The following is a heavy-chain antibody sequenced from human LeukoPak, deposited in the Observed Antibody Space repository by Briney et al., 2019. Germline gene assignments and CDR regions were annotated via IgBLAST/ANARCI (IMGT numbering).Heavy chain of an antibody. CDR3: ASGVTTGR. CDR1: GVNVSHSY. V-gene: IGHV3-53*05. D-gene: IGHD4-17*01. Sequence: GGSLRLSCAAPGVNVSHSYMSWVRQTPGRGLQWVSDIYDDGNTYYADSVKGRFTISRDISKNTLYLQMNSLRAEDTAVYYCASGVTTGRWGQGTLVTVSS. J-gene: IGHJ4*02. CDR2: IYDDGNT.